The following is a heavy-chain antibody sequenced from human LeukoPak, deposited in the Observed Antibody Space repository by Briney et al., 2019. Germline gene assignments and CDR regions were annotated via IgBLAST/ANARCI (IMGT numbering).Heavy chain of an antibody. V-gene: IGHV3-9*03. CDR1: GFTFDNYA. CDR3: VKDVSLGLCGGGSCSVHFDS. Sequence: QPGGSLRLSCAASGFTFDNYAMHWVRQAPGKGLEWVSDISWNSGSRGYVDSVKGRFTISRDNAKNSLYLQMDSLRAEDMALYYCVKDVSLGLCGGGSCSVHFDSWGQGTLVTVSS. J-gene: IGHJ4*02. D-gene: IGHD2-15*01. CDR2: ISWNSGSR.